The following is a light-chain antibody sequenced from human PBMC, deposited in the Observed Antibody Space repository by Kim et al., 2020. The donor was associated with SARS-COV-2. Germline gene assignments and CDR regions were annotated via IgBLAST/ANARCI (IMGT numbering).Light chain of an antibody. Sequence: PGEGATLSCRATQSVSSNLAWYQQRPGQAPRLLIYGASTRAPGIPARFSGSGSGTEFTLTISSLQSEDFGVYHCQQYNNWPPLMYTFGQGTKLEI. CDR3: QQYNNWPPLMYT. CDR1: QSVSSN. J-gene: IGKJ2*01. CDR2: GAS. V-gene: IGKV3-15*01.